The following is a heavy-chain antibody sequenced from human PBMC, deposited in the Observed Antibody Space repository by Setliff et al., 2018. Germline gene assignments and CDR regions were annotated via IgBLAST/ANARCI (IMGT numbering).Heavy chain of an antibody. CDR3: AREGLGYSSGWQVKEALIDAFDI. CDR1: GFTFSSYA. D-gene: IGHD6-19*01. Sequence: QPGGSLRLSCAASGFTFSSYAMSWVRQAPGKGLEWVSAISGSGGSTYYADSVKGRFTISRDNSKNTLYLQMNSLRAEDTAVYYCAREGLGYSSGWQVKEALIDAFDIWGQGTMVTVSS. CDR2: ISGSGGST. V-gene: IGHV3-23*01. J-gene: IGHJ3*02.